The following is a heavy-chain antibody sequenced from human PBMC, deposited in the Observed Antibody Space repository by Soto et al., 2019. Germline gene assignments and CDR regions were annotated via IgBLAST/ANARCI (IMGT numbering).Heavy chain of an antibody. CDR2: IYYSGST. V-gene: IGHV4-59*08. J-gene: IGHJ4*02. CDR3: ARRDGSCFDY. Sequence: PETLSLTCTVSGGSISSYYWSWIRQPPGKGLEWIGYIYYSGSTNYNPSLKSRVTISVDTSKNQFSLKLSSVTAADTAVYYCARRDGSCFDYWGQGTLVTVSS. CDR1: GGSISSYY.